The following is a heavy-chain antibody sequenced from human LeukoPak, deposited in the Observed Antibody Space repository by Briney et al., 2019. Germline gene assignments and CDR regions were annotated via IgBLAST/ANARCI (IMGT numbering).Heavy chain of an antibody. CDR3: ARRGRGAALHY. J-gene: IGHJ4*02. V-gene: IGHV4-61*02. Sequence: SETLSLTCTVSGDSISSGDYYWSWIRQPAGKGLEWIGRISSSGSTNYNPSLKSRVTISVDTSKNQFSLKLSSVTAADTAVYYCARRGRGAALHYWGQGTLVTVSS. D-gene: IGHD1-26*01. CDR2: ISSSGST. CDR1: GDSISSGDYY.